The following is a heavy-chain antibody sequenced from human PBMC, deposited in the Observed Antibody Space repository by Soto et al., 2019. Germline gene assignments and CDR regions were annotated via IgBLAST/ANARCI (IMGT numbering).Heavy chain of an antibody. CDR3: ARGGYSSTWSNLLDRSGLDV. Sequence: GASVKVSCKTSGVTFSSYAISWVRQAPGQGLEWMGGIVPLFRTTNYAQKFQGRVTITADTYTYTVYMQLSGLRSGDTAVYYCARGGYSSTWSNLLDRSGLDVWGKGTTVTVSS. CDR1: GVTFSSYA. CDR2: IVPLFRTT. V-gene: IGHV1-69*06. D-gene: IGHD6-13*01. J-gene: IGHJ6*04.